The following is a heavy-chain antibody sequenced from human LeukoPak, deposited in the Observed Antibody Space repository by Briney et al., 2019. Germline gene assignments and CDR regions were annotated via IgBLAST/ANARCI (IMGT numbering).Heavy chain of an antibody. Sequence: GASVKVSCKVSGFTLTELSIHWVRQPPGKGPEWMGGFDPENRKTVYAQKFQGRVTMTEDTSTDTAYMEVISLRFEDTAVYYCARGDILTFLDAFDIWGQGTTVTVSS. CDR2: FDPENRKT. V-gene: IGHV1-24*01. CDR3: ARGDILTFLDAFDI. CDR1: GFTLTELS. D-gene: IGHD2-15*01. J-gene: IGHJ3*02.